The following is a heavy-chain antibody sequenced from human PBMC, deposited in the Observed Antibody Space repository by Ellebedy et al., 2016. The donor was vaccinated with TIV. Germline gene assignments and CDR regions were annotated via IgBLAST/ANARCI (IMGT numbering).Heavy chain of an antibody. V-gene: IGHV3-30-3*01. J-gene: IGHJ4*02. CDR2: ISYDGSNK. Sequence: GESLKISCAASGFTFSSYAMHWVRQAPGKGLEWVAVISYDGSNKYYADSVKGRFTISRDNSKNTLYLQMNSLRAEDTAVYYCAEDRGYSYGYGFFDYWGQGTLVTVSS. D-gene: IGHD5-18*01. CDR3: AEDRGYSYGYGFFDY. CDR1: GFTFSSYA.